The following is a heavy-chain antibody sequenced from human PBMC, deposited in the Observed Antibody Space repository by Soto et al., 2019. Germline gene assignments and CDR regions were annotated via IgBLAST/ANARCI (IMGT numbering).Heavy chain of an antibody. CDR2: INAGNGNT. CDR3: ARGGLSYDSSGQNFDY. V-gene: IGHV1-3*01. J-gene: IGHJ4*02. D-gene: IGHD3-22*01. Sequence: ASVKVSCKASGYTFTSYAMHWVRQAPGQRLEWMGWINAGNGNTKYSQKFQGRVTITRDTSASTAYMELSSLRSEDTAVYYCARGGLSYDSSGQNFDYWGQGTLVNVSS. CDR1: GYTFTSYA.